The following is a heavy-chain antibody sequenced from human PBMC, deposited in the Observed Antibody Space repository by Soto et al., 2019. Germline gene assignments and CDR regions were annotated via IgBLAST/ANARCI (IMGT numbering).Heavy chain of an antibody. CDR2: ISPYNGHT. CDR3: ARDLTIVPATHPRLENYGMDV. D-gene: IGHD2-2*01. CDR1: GYSFTSYG. Sequence: GASVKVSCKASGYSFTSYGISWVRRAPGQGLEWMGWISPYNGHTQFVERFQGRVTMTTDTSTKTAYMELRNLRSDDTAHYYCARDLTIVPATHPRLENYGMDVWGQGTTVPVSS. V-gene: IGHV1-18*01. J-gene: IGHJ6*02.